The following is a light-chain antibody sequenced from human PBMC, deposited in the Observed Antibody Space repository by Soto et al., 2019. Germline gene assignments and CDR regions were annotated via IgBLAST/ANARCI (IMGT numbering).Light chain of an antibody. CDR3: QHYNNWPPWT. Sequence: EIVLTQSPATLSSSPGETATLSCRASQYVGSRLAWYQHKPGQAPRLLIYYMSKRATGIPARFSGSGSGTDFTLTISSLAPDDFAIYYCQHYNNWPPWTFGQGTKVDIK. V-gene: IGKV3-11*01. J-gene: IGKJ1*01. CDR2: YMS. CDR1: QYVGSR.